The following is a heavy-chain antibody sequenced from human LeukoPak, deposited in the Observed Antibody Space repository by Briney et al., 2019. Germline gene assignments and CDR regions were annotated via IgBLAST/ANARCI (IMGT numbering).Heavy chain of an antibody. V-gene: IGHV4-59*02. Sequence: SETLSLTCTVSGGSVSGYYWSWIRQPPGKGRERIGYVYYNGATHYNPSLKSRVTISIDASNNQFSLKMSSVIAADTAVYYCARDLGHITLGSTYYHNWFDPWGQGTLVTVSS. D-gene: IGHD3-22*01. CDR3: ARDLGHITLGSTYYHNWFDP. CDR2: VYYNGAT. CDR1: GGSVSGYY. J-gene: IGHJ5*02.